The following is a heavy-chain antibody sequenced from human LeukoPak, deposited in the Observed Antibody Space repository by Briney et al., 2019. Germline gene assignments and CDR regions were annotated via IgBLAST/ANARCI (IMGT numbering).Heavy chain of an antibody. J-gene: IGHJ5*02. V-gene: IGHV4-39*07. CDR3: ARDEGGNYDFWSGYYTGNWFDP. CDR1: GGSISSGSYY. Sequence: SETLSLTCTVSGGSISSGSYYWVWIRQPPGKGLEWIGTIYYSGTTYYNPSLKSRVTISVDTSKNQFSLKLSSVTAADTAVYYCARDEGGNYDFWSGYYTGNWFDPWGQGTLVTVSS. CDR2: IYYSGTT. D-gene: IGHD3-3*01.